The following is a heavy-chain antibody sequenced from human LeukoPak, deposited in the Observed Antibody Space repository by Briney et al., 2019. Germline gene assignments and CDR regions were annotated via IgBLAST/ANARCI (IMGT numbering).Heavy chain of an antibody. D-gene: IGHD1-26*01. J-gene: IGHJ4*02. CDR1: GGSISSGSYY. CDR3: ARQGLWELPTFDS. CDR2: VHYSGST. V-gene: IGHV4-39*01. Sequence: PSETLSLTGTVSGGSISSGSYYWGYIRQPPQKGLEWIGSVHYSGSTYYNPSLKSRVTISVDTSKNQFSLKLSSVTAADTAVYYCARQGLWELPTFDSWGQGTLVSVSS.